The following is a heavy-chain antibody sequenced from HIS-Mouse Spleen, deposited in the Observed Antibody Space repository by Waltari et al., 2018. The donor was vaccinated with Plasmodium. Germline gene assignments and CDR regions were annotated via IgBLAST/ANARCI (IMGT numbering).Heavy chain of an antibody. CDR1: GVTFSSYG. V-gene: IGHV3-7*04. CDR2: IKQDGSEK. D-gene: IGHD1-26*01. CDR3: ARGSGSYSL. Sequence: EVQLVESGGGLVQPGGSLRLSCAASGVTFSSYGMSWVRQAPGKGREWVVNIKQDGSEKYYVDSVKGRFTISRDNAKNSLYLQMNSLRAEDTAVYYCARGSGSYSLWGQGTLVTVSS. J-gene: IGHJ4*02.